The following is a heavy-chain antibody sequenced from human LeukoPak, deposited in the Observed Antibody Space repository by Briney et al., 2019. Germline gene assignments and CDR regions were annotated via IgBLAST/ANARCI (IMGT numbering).Heavy chain of an antibody. CDR2: IYYSGST. V-gene: IGHV4-59*11. CDR3: VRVTGQGYFDY. J-gene: IGHJ4*02. Sequence: SETLSLTCTVSGGSISSHYWSWIRQPPGKGLEWIGYIYYSGSTNYNPSLKSRVTISVDTSKNQFSLKLSSVTAADTAVYYCVRVTGQGYFDYWGQGTLVTVSS. CDR1: GGSISSHY. D-gene: IGHD3-9*01.